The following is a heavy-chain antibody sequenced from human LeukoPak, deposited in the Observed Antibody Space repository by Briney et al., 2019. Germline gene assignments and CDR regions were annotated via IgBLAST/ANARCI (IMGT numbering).Heavy chain of an antibody. CDR2: IYGGGSV. D-gene: IGHD3-10*01. J-gene: IGHJ4*02. CDR1: GFTFRSNY. V-gene: IGHV3-53*05. Sequence: GGSLRLSCAASGFTFRSNYMSWVRQAPGKGLEWVSIIYGGGSVFYSDSVKGRFTISRDNSKNTLYLQMNSLRPEDTAVFYCARAAHRGFSFDYWGQGTLVTVSS. CDR3: ARAAHRGFSFDY.